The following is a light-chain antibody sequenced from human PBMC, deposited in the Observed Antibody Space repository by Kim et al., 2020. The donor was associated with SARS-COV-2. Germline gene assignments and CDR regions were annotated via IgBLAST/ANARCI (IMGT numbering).Light chain of an antibody. J-gene: IGLJ2*01. CDR3: QAWDGRVV. Sequence: SYKLTQPPSVSVSPGQTASITCSGDQLGDKYVCWYQQKPGQSPVLVIYQDIKRPSGIPERFSGSNSGNTATLTISGTQAMDEADYYCQAWDGRVVFGGGT. CDR2: QDI. V-gene: IGLV3-1*01. CDR1: QLGDKY.